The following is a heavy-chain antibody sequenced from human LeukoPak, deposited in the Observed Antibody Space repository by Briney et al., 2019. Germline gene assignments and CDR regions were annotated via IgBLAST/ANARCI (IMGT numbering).Heavy chain of an antibody. J-gene: IGHJ3*02. CDR2: IYESGNT. V-gene: IGHV4-30-2*01. CDR3: ARRSLNAFDI. Sequence: SETLSLTCVVSGGSINSRDYHWSWSREPAGKGLEWIGHIYESGNTYFNPSLKSRVTISLDRSRNQFSLKLTSMTAADTAMYYCARRSLNAFDIWGQGTVVTVSS. CDR1: GGSINSRDYH. D-gene: IGHD2-15*01.